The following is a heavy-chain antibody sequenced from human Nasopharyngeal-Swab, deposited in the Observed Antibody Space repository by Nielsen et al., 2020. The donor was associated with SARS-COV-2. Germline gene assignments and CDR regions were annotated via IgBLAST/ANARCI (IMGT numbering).Heavy chain of an antibody. D-gene: IGHD2-15*01. CDR2: ITGSGGKT. V-gene: IGHV3-23*01. J-gene: IGHJ5*02. CDR3: ARRISGGCDDP. Sequence: WIRQPPGKGLEWVSSITGSGGKTYYADSVKGRFTISRGNSKNTLFLQMNSLRTEDTAVYYCARRISGGCDDPWGLGTLVTVFS.